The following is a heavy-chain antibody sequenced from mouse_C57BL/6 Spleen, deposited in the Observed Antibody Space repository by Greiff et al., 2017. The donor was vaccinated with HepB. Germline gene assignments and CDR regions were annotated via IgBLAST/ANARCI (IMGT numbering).Heavy chain of an antibody. D-gene: IGHD1-1*01. V-gene: IGHV1-4*01. CDR3: ARGSLYYGSYYAMDY. CDR1: GYTFTSYT. J-gene: IGHJ4*01. CDR2: INPSSGYT. Sequence: QVQLQQSGAELARPGASVKMSCKASGYTFTSYTMHWVKQRPGQGLEWIGYINPSSGYTKYNQKFKDKATLTADKSSSTAYMQLSSLTSEDSAVYYCARGSLYYGSYYAMDYWGQGTSVTVSS.